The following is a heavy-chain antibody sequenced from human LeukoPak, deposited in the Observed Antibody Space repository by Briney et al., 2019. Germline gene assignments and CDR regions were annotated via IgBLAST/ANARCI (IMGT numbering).Heavy chain of an antibody. Sequence: GGSLRLSCAASGFTFSSYWMSWVRQAPGKGLEWVANIKQDGSEKYYVDSVKGRFTISRDNAKNSLYLQMNSLRAEDTAVYYCARAGINYYDSSGYSSDYWGQGTLVTVSS. CDR3: ARAGINYYDSSGYSSDY. CDR2: IKQDGSEK. J-gene: IGHJ4*02. D-gene: IGHD3-22*01. CDR1: GFTFSSYW. V-gene: IGHV3-7*01.